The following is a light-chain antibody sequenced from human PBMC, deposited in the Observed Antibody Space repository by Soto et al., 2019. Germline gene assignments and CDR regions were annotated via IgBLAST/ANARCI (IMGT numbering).Light chain of an antibody. CDR2: AAS. CDR1: QSISSY. Sequence: DIQMTQSPSSLSASVGDRVTITCRASQSISSYLNWYQQKPGKAPKLLIYAASSLQSGVPSRFSGSGSGTDVTLTISSLQPEEFATYYCQQSYSTPTFGQGTKLEI. J-gene: IGKJ2*01. CDR3: QQSYSTPT. V-gene: IGKV1-39*01.